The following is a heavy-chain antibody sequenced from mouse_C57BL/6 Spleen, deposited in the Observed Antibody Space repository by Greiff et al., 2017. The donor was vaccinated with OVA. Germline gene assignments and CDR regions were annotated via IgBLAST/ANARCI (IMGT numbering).Heavy chain of an antibody. Sequence: QVQLQQSGAELARPGASVKMSCKASGYTFTSYSMHWVKQRPGQGLEWIGYINPSSGYTKYNQKFKDKATLTADKSSSTAYMQLSSLTSEDSAVYYCARASEGFAYWGQGTLVTVSA. CDR1: GYTFTSYS. CDR2: INPSSGYT. D-gene: IGHD6-1*01. CDR3: ARASEGFAY. V-gene: IGHV1-4*01. J-gene: IGHJ3*01.